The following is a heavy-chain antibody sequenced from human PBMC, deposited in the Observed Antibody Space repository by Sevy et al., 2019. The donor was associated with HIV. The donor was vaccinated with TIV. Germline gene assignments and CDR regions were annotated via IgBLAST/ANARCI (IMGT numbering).Heavy chain of an antibody. V-gene: IGHV5-51*01. CDR3: ATSRSGYFDSSGYYIY. Sequence: GESLKISCQGSGYSFTSHWIGWVRHMPGKGLEWMGIIFPDDSDTRYSPSFQGQVTFSADKSINPAYLQWSSLKGSDTAMYYCATSRSGYFDSSGYYIYWGQGTLVTVSS. D-gene: IGHD3-22*01. J-gene: IGHJ4*02. CDR2: IFPDDSDT. CDR1: GYSFTSHW.